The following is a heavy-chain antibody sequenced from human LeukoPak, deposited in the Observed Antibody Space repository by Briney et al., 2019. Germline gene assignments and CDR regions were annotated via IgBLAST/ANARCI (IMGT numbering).Heavy chain of an antibody. CDR3: ARENWDSLDY. Sequence: GGSLRLSCAASGFTFSRNGMHWVRQAPGKGLERVAVIWYDGSNQYYADSVKGRFTISRDNSKNTLYLQMNSLRAEDTAVYYCARENWDSLDYWGQGTLVTVSS. CDR1: GFTFSRNG. D-gene: IGHD7-27*01. J-gene: IGHJ4*02. V-gene: IGHV3-33*01. CDR2: IWYDGSNQ.